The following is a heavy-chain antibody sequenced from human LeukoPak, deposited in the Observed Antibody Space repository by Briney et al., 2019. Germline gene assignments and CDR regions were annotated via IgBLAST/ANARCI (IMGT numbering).Heavy chain of an antibody. CDR3: ARRGYSSSWYSDDY. V-gene: IGHV4-39*01. J-gene: IGHJ4*02. CDR1: GGSISSSSYY. Sequence: SETLSLTCTVSGGSISSSSYYWGWIRQPPGKGLEWIGSIYYSGSTYYNPSLKSRVTISVDTSKNQFSLKLSSVTAADTAVYYCARRGYSSSWYSDDYWGQGTLVTVSS. CDR2: IYYSGST. D-gene: IGHD6-13*01.